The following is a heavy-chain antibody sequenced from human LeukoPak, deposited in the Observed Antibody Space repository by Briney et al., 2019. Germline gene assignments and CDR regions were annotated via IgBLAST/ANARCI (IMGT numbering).Heavy chain of an antibody. V-gene: IGHV3-7*01. CDR2: IKQDGSEK. CDR3: AREISGSYFAYFDY. Sequence: GGSLRLSCAASGFTFSSYWMSWVRQAPGKGLEWVANIKQDGSEKYYVDSVKGRFTISRDNAKNSLYLQMNSLRAEDTAVYYCAREISGSYFAYFDYWGQGTLVTVSS. CDR1: GFTFSSYW. J-gene: IGHJ4*02. D-gene: IGHD1-26*01.